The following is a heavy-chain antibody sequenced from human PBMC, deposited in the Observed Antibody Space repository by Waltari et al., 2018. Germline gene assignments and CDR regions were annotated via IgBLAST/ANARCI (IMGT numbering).Heavy chain of an antibody. CDR2: IKQDGSTK. J-gene: IGHJ4*02. CDR3: ERDRGWRQHDY. CDR1: GFTFSTYW. V-gene: IGHV3-7*01. Sequence: EVQLVESGGGLVQPGGSLRLSCAASGFTFSTYWMGWVRQAPGKGLEWVANIKQDGSTKYYVDSVKGRFTISRDNAKNSLYLQMNSLRAEDTAVYYCERDRGWRQHDYWGQGTLVTVSS. D-gene: IGHD5-12*01.